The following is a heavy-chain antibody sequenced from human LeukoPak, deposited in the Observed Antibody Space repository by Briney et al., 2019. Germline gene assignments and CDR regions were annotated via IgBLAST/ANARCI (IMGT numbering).Heavy chain of an antibody. D-gene: IGHD3-9*01. CDR1: GFTFSSYS. J-gene: IGHJ6*02. V-gene: IGHV3-48*04. CDR3: ARVAHFDRGMDV. CDR2: ISSGSSTI. Sequence: GGSLRLSCAASGFTFSSYSMKWVRQAPGKGLDWLSYISSGSSTIYYADSVKGRFTISRDNTKKTLYLEMNSLRAEDTAVYFCARVAHFDRGMDVWAKAPRSPSP.